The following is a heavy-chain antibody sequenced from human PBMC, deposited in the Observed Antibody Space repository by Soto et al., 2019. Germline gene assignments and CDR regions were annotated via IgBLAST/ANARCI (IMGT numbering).Heavy chain of an antibody. J-gene: IGHJ4*02. Sequence: LXLTCAASGFTFSSYVMHWVRQAPGKGLEWVAIISYEGINKYYADSVRGRFTISRDNSKKTLFLQMNSLRAEDTAVYYCAKGVYYDSSGYYYTIDYWGQGTLVTASS. CDR2: ISYEGINK. CDR3: AKGVYYDSSGYYYTIDY. CDR1: GFTFSSYV. V-gene: IGHV3-30*18. D-gene: IGHD3-22*01.